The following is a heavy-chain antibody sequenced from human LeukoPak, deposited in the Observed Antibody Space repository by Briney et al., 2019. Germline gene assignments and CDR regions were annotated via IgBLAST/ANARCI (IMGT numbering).Heavy chain of an antibody. CDR3: ARGLPYYYDSSGYYLNWFDP. CDR2: INPNSGGT. CDR1: GYTFTGYY. V-gene: IGHV1-2*02. D-gene: IGHD3-22*01. Sequence: SVKVSCKASGYTFTGYYMRWVRQAPGQGLEWMGWINPNSGGTNYAQKFQGRVTMTRDTSISTAYMELSRLRSDDTAVYYCARGLPYYYDSSGYYLNWFDPWGQGTLVTVSS. J-gene: IGHJ5*02.